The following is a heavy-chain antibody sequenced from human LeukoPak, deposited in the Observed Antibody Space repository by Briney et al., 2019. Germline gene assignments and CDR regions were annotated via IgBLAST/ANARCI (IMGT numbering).Heavy chain of an antibody. J-gene: IGHJ3*02. V-gene: IGHV1-8*01. CDR2: MSPNSGNT. Sequence: ASVKVSCKASGYTFTSYDINWVRQATGQGLEWMGWMSPNSGNTGYAQKFQGRVTMTRNTSISTAYMELSSLRSEDTAVYYCARVSRSLQTYYYDSSGYYGYAFDIWGQGTMVTVSS. D-gene: IGHD3-22*01. CDR1: GYTFTSYD. CDR3: ARVSRSLQTYYYDSSGYYGYAFDI.